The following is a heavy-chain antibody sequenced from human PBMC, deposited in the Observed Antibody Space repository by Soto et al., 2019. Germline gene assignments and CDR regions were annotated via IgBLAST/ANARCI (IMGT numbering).Heavy chain of an antibody. D-gene: IGHD6-13*01. CDR3: ARDWAAAGPFDY. J-gene: IGHJ4*02. V-gene: IGHV3-64*02. CDR1: GFGFDEYG. Sequence: GGSLRLSCTASGFGFDEYGMRWVRQAPGKGLEYVSSISTNGGSTDYADSVKGRFTISRDNSKNTVYLQMSSLRSDDTAVYYCARDWAAAGPFDYWGQGTLVTVSS. CDR2: ISTNGGST.